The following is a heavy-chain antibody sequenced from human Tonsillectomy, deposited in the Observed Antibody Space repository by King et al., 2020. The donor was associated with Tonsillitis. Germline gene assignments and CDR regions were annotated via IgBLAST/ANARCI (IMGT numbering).Heavy chain of an antibody. Sequence: QLQESGPGLVKPSETLSLTCTVSGGSISRYYWSWFRQPAGKGLEGIGRIYTSGSTNYNPSLTSLVTMSVDTSKNQFSLKRSSVTAVDTAVYYCARDFSSGWYAGAFDIWGQGTMVTVSS. CDR3: ARDFSSGWYAGAFDI. J-gene: IGHJ3*02. CDR2: IYTSGST. CDR1: GGSISRYY. V-gene: IGHV4-4*07. D-gene: IGHD6-19*01.